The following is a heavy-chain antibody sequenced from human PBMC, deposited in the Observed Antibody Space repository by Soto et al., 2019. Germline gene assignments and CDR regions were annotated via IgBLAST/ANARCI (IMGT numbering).Heavy chain of an antibody. Sequence: PGGSLRLSCAASGFTFSSYGMHWVRQAPGKGLEWVAVIWYDGSNKYYADSVKGRFTISRDNSKNTLYLQMNSLRAEDTAVYYCARGELERRGAHPTLFDYWGQGTLVTVSS. CDR3: ARGELERRGAHPTLFDY. CDR1: GFTFSSYG. J-gene: IGHJ4*02. D-gene: IGHD1-1*01. CDR2: IWYDGSNK. V-gene: IGHV3-33*01.